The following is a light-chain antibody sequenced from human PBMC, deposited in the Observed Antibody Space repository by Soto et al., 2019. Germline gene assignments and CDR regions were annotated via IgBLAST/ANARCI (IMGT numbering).Light chain of an antibody. J-gene: IGKJ5*01. CDR3: QQRSNSPPWIT. Sequence: EIVLTQSPATLSLSPGERATLSCRASQSVSRSLAWFQQKPGQAPRLLIYDASNRATGIPARFSGSGSGTDFTLTISSLEPEDFAVYYCQQRSNSPPWITFGQGTRLEIK. CDR1: QSVSRS. V-gene: IGKV3-11*01. CDR2: DAS.